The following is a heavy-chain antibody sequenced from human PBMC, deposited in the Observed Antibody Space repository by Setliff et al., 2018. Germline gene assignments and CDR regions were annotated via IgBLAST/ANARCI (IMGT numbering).Heavy chain of an antibody. V-gene: IGHV1-3*01. D-gene: IGHD1-26*01. Sequence: KVSCKASGYIFTSNAIHWVRQAPGQRLEWMGWISAAGGDAKYSQKFQDRVTITRDTSATTAYIGLSSLRSEDTAVYYCVRARGSGARAFDIWGQGTMVTVSS. J-gene: IGHJ3*02. CDR1: GYIFTSNA. CDR2: ISAAGGDA. CDR3: VRARGSGARAFDI.